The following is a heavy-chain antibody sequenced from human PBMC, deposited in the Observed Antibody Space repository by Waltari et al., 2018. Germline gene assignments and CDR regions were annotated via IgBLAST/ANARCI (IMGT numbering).Heavy chain of an antibody. V-gene: IGHV3-72*01. CDR2: TRNKAHSYTT. CDR3: ATLSSGWS. J-gene: IGHJ5*02. CDR1: GFTFSAQY. D-gene: IGHD6-19*01. Sequence: EVQLVESGGGLVQPGGSLRLSCAGAGFTFSAQYMDWVRQAPGKGLEWVGRTRNKAHSYTTEFAASVKGRFTISRDDSKNSMYLQMNSLNTEDTAVYYCATLSSGWSWGQGTLVTVSS.